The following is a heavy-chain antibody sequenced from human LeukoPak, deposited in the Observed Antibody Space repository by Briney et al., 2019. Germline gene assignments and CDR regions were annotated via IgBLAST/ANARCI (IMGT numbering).Heavy chain of an antibody. Sequence: ASVKVSCKAFGYTFTSNYMHWVRQAPGQGPEWMGVISPSGGSTTYAQKLQGRVTMTTDTSTSTAYMELRSLRSDDTAVYYCARDGGIVGATTALDYWGQGTLVTVSS. V-gene: IGHV1-46*01. D-gene: IGHD1-26*01. CDR3: ARDGGIVGATTALDY. J-gene: IGHJ4*02. CDR2: ISPSGGST. CDR1: GYTFTSNY.